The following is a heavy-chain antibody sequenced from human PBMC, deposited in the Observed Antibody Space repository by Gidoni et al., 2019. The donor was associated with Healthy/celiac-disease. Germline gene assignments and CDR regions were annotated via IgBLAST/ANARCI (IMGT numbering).Heavy chain of an antibody. D-gene: IGHD3-22*01. Sequence: QVQLVESGGGVVQPGRSLRLSCAASGFTFSSYGMHWVRQAPGKGLEWVAVIWYDGSNKYYADSVKGRFTISRDNSKNTLYLQMNSLRAEDTAVYYCATYDSSGYYAIFDYWGQGTLVTVSS. V-gene: IGHV3-33*01. J-gene: IGHJ4*02. CDR1: GFTFSSYG. CDR3: ATYDSSGYYAIFDY. CDR2: IWYDGSNK.